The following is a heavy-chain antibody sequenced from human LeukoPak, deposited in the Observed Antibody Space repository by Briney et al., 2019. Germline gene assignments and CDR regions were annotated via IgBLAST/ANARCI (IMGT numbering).Heavy chain of an antibody. V-gene: IGHV4-61*08. CDR1: GGSISSGGYY. J-gene: IGHJ4*02. Sequence: PSQTLSLTCTVSGGSISSGGYYWSWIRQPPGKGLEWIGYIYYSGSTNYNPSLKSRVTISVDTSKNRFSLRLSSVTAADTAVYYCARHYYGSGSPDLTFDYWGQGTLVTVSS. D-gene: IGHD3-10*01. CDR3: ARHYYGSGSPDLTFDY. CDR2: IYYSGST.